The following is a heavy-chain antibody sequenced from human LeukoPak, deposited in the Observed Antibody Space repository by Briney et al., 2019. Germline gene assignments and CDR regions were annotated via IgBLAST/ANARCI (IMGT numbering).Heavy chain of an antibody. CDR2: ISSRGTTI. CDR1: GFSFSDYY. J-gene: IGHJ4*02. CDR3: ARVSGGEMATTYDY. V-gene: IGHV3-11*01. Sequence: GGSLRLSCAASGFSFSDYYVSWIRQAPGKGLECVSYISSRGTTIYYADSVKGRFTISRDNAKNSLYLQMSSLRAEDTAVYYCARVSGGEMATTYDYWGQGTLVTVSS. D-gene: IGHD5-24*01.